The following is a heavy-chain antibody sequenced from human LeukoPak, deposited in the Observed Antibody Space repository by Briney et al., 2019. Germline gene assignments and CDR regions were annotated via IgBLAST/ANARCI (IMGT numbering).Heavy chain of an antibody. J-gene: IGHJ4*02. D-gene: IGHD4-23*01. V-gene: IGHV4-59*08. CDR1: GGSISSYY. CDR2: IYYSGST. Sequence: SETLSLTCTVSGGSISSYYWSWIRQPPGQGLEWIGYIYYSGSTNYNPSLKSRVTISVDTSKNQFSLKLSSVTAADTAVYYCARLGDYGGNSDYWGQGTLVTVPS. CDR3: ARLGDYGGNSDY.